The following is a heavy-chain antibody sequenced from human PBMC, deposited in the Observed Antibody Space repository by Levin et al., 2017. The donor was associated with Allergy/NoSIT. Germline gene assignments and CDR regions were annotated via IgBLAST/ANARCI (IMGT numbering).Heavy chain of an antibody. Sequence: ASVKVSCKASGGTFSSYAISWVRQAPGQGLEWMGGIIPIFGTANYAQKFQGRVTITADESTSTAYMELSSLRSEDTAVYYCARDDLESIAARPDYYYYGMDVWGQGTTVTVSS. D-gene: IGHD6-6*01. CDR3: ARDDLESIAARPDYYYYGMDV. J-gene: IGHJ6*02. CDR1: GGTFSSYA. V-gene: IGHV1-69*13. CDR2: IIPIFGTA.